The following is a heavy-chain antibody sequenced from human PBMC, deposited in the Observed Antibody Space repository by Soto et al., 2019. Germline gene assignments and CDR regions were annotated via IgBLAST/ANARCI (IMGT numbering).Heavy chain of an antibody. D-gene: IGHD5-12*01. V-gene: IGHV3-9*01. CDR2: ISWNSGSI. CDR3: AKDGSEYSAYFDY. Sequence: EVQLVESGGGLVQPGRSLRLSCAASGFTFDDYAMHWVRQAPGKGLEWVSGISWNSGSIGYADSVKGRFTISRDNAKNSLYLQMNSLRAEDTALYYCAKDGSEYSAYFDYWGQGTLVTVSS. J-gene: IGHJ4*02. CDR1: GFTFDDYA.